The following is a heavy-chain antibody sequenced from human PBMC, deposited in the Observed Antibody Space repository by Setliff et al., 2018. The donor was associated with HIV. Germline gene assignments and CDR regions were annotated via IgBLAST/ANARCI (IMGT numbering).Heavy chain of an antibody. V-gene: IGHV1-69*13. Sequence: SVKVSCKASGGTFSSYAISWVRQAPGQGLEWMGGIIPIFNAANYAQKFQGRVTITADESTSTAYMELSSLRSEDTAVYYCARIVRLSYYYYYYMDVWGKGTTVTVSS. CDR2: IIPIFNAA. J-gene: IGHJ6*03. D-gene: IGHD3-10*02. CDR3: ARIVRLSYYYYYYMDV. CDR1: GGTFSSYA.